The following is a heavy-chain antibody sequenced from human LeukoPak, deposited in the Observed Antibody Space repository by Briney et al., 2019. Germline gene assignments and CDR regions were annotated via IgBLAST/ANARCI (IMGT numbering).Heavy chain of an antibody. CDR1: GGSFSGYY. CDR3: ARNPFTGIDY. V-gene: IGHV4-34*01. J-gene: IGHJ4*02. D-gene: IGHD3-10*01. Sequence: SETLSLTCAVYGGSFSGYYWSWIRQPPGKGLEWIGEINHSGSTNYNPSLKSRVTISVDTSKNQFSLKLSSVTAADTAVYYCARNPFTGIDYWGQGTLVTVSS. CDR2: INHSGST.